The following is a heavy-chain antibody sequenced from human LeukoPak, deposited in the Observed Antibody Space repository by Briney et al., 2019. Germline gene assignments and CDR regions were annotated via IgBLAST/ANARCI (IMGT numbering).Heavy chain of an antibody. Sequence: ASVKVSCKDSGGTFSSYAISWVRQAPGQGLEWMGRIIPILGIANYAQKFQGRVTITADKSTSTAYMELSSLRSEDTAVYYCARDSGYYDILTIGWFDPWGQGTLVTVSS. J-gene: IGHJ5*02. CDR3: ARDSGYYDILTIGWFDP. CDR2: IIPILGIA. CDR1: GGTFSSYA. V-gene: IGHV1-69*04. D-gene: IGHD3-9*01.